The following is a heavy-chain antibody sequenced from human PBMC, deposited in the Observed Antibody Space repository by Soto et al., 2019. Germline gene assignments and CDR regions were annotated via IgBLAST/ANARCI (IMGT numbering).Heavy chain of an antibody. J-gene: IGHJ6*04. CDR3: ARDGRITMVRGVTFVGSRHGMAV. CDR1: GYTFTSYG. V-gene: IGHV1-18*01. CDR2: ISADNGNT. Sequence: QVQLVQSGAEVKKPGASVKVSCKASGYTFTSYGISWVRQAPGQGLEWMGWISADNGNTNYAQKLQGRVPMTTGTSTSTAYMALRSLKSDDTAVYYCARDGRITMVRGVTFVGSRHGMAVWGKETTVTVSS. D-gene: IGHD3-10*01.